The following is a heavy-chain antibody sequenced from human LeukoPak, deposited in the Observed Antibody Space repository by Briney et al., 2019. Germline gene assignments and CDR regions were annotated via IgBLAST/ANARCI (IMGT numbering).Heavy chain of an antibody. CDR1: GFTFSSYW. CDR2: IKQDGSEK. Sequence: PGGSLRLSCAASGFTFSSYWMSWVRQAPGKGLEWVANIKQDGSEKYYVDSVKGRFTISRDNAKNSLYLQMNSLRAEDTAVYYCARVPGHCSSTSCYWYYYMDVRGKGTTVTVSS. CDR3: ARVPGHCSSTSCYWYYYMDV. D-gene: IGHD2-2*03. V-gene: IGHV3-7*01. J-gene: IGHJ6*03.